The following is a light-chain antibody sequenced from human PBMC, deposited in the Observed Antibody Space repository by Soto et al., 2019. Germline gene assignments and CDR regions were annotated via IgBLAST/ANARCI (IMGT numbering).Light chain of an antibody. J-gene: IGKJ2*01. CDR3: QQANSFPYT. V-gene: IGKV1-12*01. CDR2: AAS. CDR1: RGMSSC. Sequence: DIQMTQSPSSVSASVGDRVTITCRASRGMSSCLAGYQQKPGKAPKLLIYAASSSQSGVPSRFSGSGSGTDFTLTISSLQPEDFATYYCQQANSFPYTFGQGTKLEIK.